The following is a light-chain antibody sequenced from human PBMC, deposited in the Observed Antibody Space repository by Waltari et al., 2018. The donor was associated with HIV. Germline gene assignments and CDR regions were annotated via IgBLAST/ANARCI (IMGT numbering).Light chain of an antibody. CDR1: SSQIGSNS. V-gene: IGLV1-44*01. CDR2: TTI. CDR3: ATWDDSLNGWV. Sequence: QSVLTQPPSTSEHPGQRVTISCSGSSSQIGSNSVDVYQQAPGTARKRVIHTTIQRPSGVPDRFSGSKSGTSASLAISGLQSEDEATYYCATWDDSLNGWVFGGGTKLTAL. J-gene: IGLJ3*02.